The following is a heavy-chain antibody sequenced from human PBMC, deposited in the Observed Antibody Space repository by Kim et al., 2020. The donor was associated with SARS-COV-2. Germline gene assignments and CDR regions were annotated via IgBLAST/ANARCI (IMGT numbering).Heavy chain of an antibody. CDR2: ISYDGSNK. J-gene: IGHJ6*02. CDR1: GFTFSNYG. V-gene: IGHV3-30*03. Sequence: GGSLRLSCAASGFTFSNYGMHWVRQAPGKGLEWVAVISYDGSNKYYADSVKGRFTISRDNSKNTLYLQMNSLRAEDTAVYYCASRAVVPAANVDVWGQGT. D-gene: IGHD2-2*01. CDR3: ASRAVVPAANVDV.